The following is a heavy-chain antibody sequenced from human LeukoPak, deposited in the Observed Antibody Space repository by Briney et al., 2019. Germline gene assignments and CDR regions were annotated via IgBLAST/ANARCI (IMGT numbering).Heavy chain of an antibody. J-gene: IGHJ4*02. CDR3: ARGDGYNRY. V-gene: IGHV4-59*11. CDR2: VCYSGST. D-gene: IGHD5-24*01. CDR1: GGSISSHC. Sequence: SETLSLTCTVSGGSISSHCWSWIRQSPGKGLEWIGYVCYSGSTNYNPSLKSRVTISVDTSKNQFSLNLSPVTAADTAVYYCARGDGYNRYWGQGTLVTVSS.